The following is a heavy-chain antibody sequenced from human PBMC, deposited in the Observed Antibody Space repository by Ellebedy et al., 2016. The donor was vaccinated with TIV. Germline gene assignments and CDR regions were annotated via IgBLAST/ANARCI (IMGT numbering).Heavy chain of an antibody. D-gene: IGHD3-10*01. J-gene: IGHJ5*02. CDR3: ARVPWGSGAVNWFDP. V-gene: IGHV3-7*01. CDR1: GFTFSSYW. Sequence: PGGSLRLSCAASGFTFSSYWMSWVRQAPGKGLEWVANIKEDGSEKYYVDSVKGRFTISRDNAKNSLYLKMNSLRAEDTAVYYCARVPWGSGAVNWFDPWGQGTLVTVSS. CDR2: IKEDGSEK.